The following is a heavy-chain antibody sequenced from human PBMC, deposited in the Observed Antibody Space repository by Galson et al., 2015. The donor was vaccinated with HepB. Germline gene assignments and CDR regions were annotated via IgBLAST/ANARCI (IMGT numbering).Heavy chain of an antibody. D-gene: IGHD3-3*01. V-gene: IGHV3-30*18. CDR1: GFTFSSYG. CDR2: ISYDGSNK. J-gene: IGHJ6*03. CDR3: AKDAWAAEWLLFGYYYYYMDV. Sequence: SLRLSCAASGFTFSSYGMHWVRQAPGKGLEWVAVISYDGSNKYYADSVKGRFTISRDNSKNTLYLQMNSLRAEDTAVYYCAKDAWAAEWLLFGYYYYYMDVWVKGTTVTVSS.